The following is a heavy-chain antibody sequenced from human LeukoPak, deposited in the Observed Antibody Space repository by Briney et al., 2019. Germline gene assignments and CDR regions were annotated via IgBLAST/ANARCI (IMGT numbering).Heavy chain of an antibody. Sequence: TGGSLRLSCAASGFTFSSYDMHWVRQATGKGLEWVSAIGTAGDTYYPGSVKGRFTISRENAKNSLYLQMNSLRAGDTAVYYCARAPFSTGNYYYGMDVWGQGPTVTVSS. V-gene: IGHV3-13*01. J-gene: IGHJ6*02. D-gene: IGHD2-2*01. CDR1: GFTFSSYD. CDR3: ARAPFSTGNYYYGMDV. CDR2: IGTAGDT.